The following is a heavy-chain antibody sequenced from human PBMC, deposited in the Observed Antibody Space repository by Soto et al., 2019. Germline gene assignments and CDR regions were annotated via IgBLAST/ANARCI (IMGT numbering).Heavy chain of an antibody. CDR1: GYTFTSYD. CDR3: ASKILALTDNYWYFDL. CDR2: MNPNSGNT. D-gene: IGHD3-9*01. J-gene: IGHJ2*01. V-gene: IGHV1-8*01. Sequence: QVPLVQSGAEVKKPGASVKVSCKASGYTFTSYDINWVRQATGQGLEWMGWMNPNSGNTGYAQKFQGRVTMTRNTSISTAYMELSSLRSEDTAVYYCASKILALTDNYWYFDLWGRGTLVTVSS.